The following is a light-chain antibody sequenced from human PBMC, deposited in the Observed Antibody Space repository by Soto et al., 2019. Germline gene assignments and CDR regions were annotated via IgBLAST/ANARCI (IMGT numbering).Light chain of an antibody. CDR2: DVI. CDR1: SSDVGGYNY. Sequence: QSALTQPASVSGSPGQSITISCTGTSSDVGGYNYVSWYQQHPGKAPKLMISDVINRPSGVSNRFSGSKSGNTASLTISGLQAEDEADYYCSSYTSSTAHAVFGGGTKLTVL. V-gene: IGLV2-14*03. CDR3: SSYTSSTAHAV. J-gene: IGLJ2*01.